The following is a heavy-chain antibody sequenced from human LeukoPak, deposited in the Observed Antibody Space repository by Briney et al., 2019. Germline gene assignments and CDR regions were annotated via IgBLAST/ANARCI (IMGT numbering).Heavy chain of an antibody. D-gene: IGHD4/OR15-4a*01. J-gene: IGHJ4*02. CDR2: IKQDGSEK. V-gene: IGHV3-7*01. Sequence: GGSLRLSCAASGFTFSSYWMSWVRQAPGKGLEWVANIKQDGSEKYYVDSVKGRFTISRDNAKNSLYLQMNSLRAEDTAVYYCARAQKEHDYAFDYWGQGTLVTVSS. CDR3: ARAQKEHDYAFDY. CDR1: GFTFSSYW.